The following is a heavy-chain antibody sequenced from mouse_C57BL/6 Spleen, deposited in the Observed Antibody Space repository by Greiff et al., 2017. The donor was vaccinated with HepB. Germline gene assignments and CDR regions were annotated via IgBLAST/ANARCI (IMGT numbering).Heavy chain of an antibody. V-gene: IGHV5-4*03. Sequence: DVKLVESGGGLVKPGGSLKLSCAASGFTFSSYAMSWVRQTPEKRLEWVATISDGGSYTYYPDNVKGRFTISRDNAKNNLYLQMSHLKSEDTAMYYCARTYYYGSSYAMDYWGQGTSVTVSS. CDR2: ISDGGSYT. CDR3: ARTYYYGSSYAMDY. J-gene: IGHJ4*01. CDR1: GFTFSSYA. D-gene: IGHD1-1*01.